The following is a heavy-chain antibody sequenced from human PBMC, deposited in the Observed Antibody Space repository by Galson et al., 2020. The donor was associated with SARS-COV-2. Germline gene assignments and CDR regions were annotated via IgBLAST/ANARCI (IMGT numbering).Heavy chain of an antibody. CDR3: ARGGAELDY. J-gene: IGHJ4*02. CDR2: ISYHGSNK. CDR1: GFTFSSYA. V-gene: IGHV3-30-3*01. Sequence: TAGSLRLSCEASGFTFSSYAMHWVRQAPGKGLEWVAVISYHGSNKYYAHYVKGRFTIYRDNSKNTLYRQMNSLRAEDTAVYYCARGGAELDYWGQGTLVTVSS.